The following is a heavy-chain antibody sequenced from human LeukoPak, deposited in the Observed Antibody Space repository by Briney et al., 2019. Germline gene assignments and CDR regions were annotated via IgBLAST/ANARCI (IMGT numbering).Heavy chain of an antibody. CDR3: AGSSRSWYQVY. J-gene: IGHJ4*02. V-gene: IGHV4-39*01. CDR2: IYYSGST. Sequence: SETLSLTCTLSGGSISSSSYYWGWIRQPPGKGLEWIGSIYYSGSTYYNPSLKSRVTISVDTSKNQFSLKLSSVTAADTAVYYCAGSSRSWYQVYWGQGTLVTVSS. CDR1: GGSISSSSYY. D-gene: IGHD6-13*01.